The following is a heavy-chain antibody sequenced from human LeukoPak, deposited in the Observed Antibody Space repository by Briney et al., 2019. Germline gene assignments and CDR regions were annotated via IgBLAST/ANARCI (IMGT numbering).Heavy chain of an antibody. Sequence: SETLSLTCTVSGGSISSYYWSWIRQPPGKGLEWIGYIYHSGSAYYNPSLQSRVTISVDTSKNQFSLKLTSVTAADTAVHYCARAFGVVVYFDFWGQGTLVTVSS. CDR3: ARAFGVVVYFDF. CDR1: GGSISSYY. D-gene: IGHD3-16*01. V-gene: IGHV4-59*08. CDR2: IYHSGSA. J-gene: IGHJ4*02.